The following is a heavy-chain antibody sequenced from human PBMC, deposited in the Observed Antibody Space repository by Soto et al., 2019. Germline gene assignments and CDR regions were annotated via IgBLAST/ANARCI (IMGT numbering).Heavy chain of an antibody. V-gene: IGHV3-48*03. D-gene: IGHD3-22*01. CDR2: ISSSGSTI. CDR3: ALNRPYYYDSSGYYTLEGSDY. CDR1: GFTFSSYE. J-gene: IGHJ4*02. Sequence: PGGSLRLSCAASGFTFSSYEMNWVRQAPGKGLEWVSYISSSGSTIYYADSAKGRFTISRDNAKNSLYLQMNSLRAEDTAVYYCALNRPYYYDSSGYYTLEGSDYWGQGTLVTVSS.